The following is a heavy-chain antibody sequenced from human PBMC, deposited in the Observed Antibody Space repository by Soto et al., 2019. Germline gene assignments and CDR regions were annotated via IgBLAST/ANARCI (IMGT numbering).Heavy chain of an antibody. V-gene: IGHV3-74*01. CDR1: GFTFSSYW. CDR3: ARGPHDFWNSYMDA. J-gene: IGHJ6*03. D-gene: IGHD3-3*01. Sequence: EVQLVESGGGLVQPGGSLRLSCAASGFTFSSYWMHWVRQAPGTGLVWVSRINSDGSSTSYADSVKGRFTISRDNAKNTLYLQMNSLRAEDTAVYYCARGPHDFWNSYMDAWGKGTTVTVSS. CDR2: INSDGSST.